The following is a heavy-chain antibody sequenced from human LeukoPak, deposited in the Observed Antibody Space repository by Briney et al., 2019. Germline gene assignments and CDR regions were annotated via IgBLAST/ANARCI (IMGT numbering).Heavy chain of an antibody. D-gene: IGHD5-12*01. J-gene: IGHJ4*02. CDR1: GYTFTGYY. V-gene: IGHV1-2*02. CDR3: APLSYSGYDQGFDY. Sequence: ASVKVSCKASGYTFTGYYMHWVRQAPGQGLEWMGCINPNSGGTNYAQKFQGRVTMTRDTSISTAYMELSRLRSDDTAVYYCAPLSYSGYDQGFDYWGQGTLVTVSS. CDR2: INPNSGGT.